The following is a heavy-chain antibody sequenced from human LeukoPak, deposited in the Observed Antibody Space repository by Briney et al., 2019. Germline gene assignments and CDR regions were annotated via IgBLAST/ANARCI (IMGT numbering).Heavy chain of an antibody. CDR2: ISYDGSNK. J-gene: IGHJ4*02. CDR1: GFTFSSYA. D-gene: IGHD1-26*01. V-gene: IGHV3-30*04. Sequence: PGRSLRLSCAASGFTFSSYAMHWVRQAPGKGLEWVAVISYDGSNKYYADSVKGRFTISRDNSKNTLYLQMSSLRAEDTAVYYCARDYYRDGYYFDYWGQGTLVTVSS. CDR3: ARDYYRDGYYFDY.